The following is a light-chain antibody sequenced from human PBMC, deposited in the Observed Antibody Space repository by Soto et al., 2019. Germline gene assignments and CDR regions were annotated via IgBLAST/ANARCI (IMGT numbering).Light chain of an antibody. CDR2: DVT. V-gene: IGLV2-14*01. CDR1: SSDVGGYNF. Sequence: SVLTQPASVSGSPGQSITISCTGNSSDVGGYNFVTWYQQYPGKAPKLVIHDVTRRPSGVSNRFSGSKSGTTASLTISGLQAEDEADYYCCSYTSSTSYVFGTGTKVTVL. J-gene: IGLJ1*01. CDR3: CSYTSSTSYV.